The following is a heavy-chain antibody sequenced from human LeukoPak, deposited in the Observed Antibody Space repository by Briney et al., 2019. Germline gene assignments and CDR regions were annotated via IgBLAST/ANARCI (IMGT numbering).Heavy chain of an antibody. CDR1: GGSISSYY. CDR2: IYYSGST. CDR3: ASYPANDYYYYMDI. Sequence: SETLSLTCTVSGGSISSYYWSWIRQPPGKGLEWIGYIYYSGSTNYNPSLKSRVTISVDTSKNQFSLKLSSVTAADTAVYYCASYPANDYYYYMDIWGKGTTVTVSS. V-gene: IGHV4-59*08. J-gene: IGHJ6*03.